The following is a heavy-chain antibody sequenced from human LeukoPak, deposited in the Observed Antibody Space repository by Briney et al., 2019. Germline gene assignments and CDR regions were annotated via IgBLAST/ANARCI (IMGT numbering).Heavy chain of an antibody. V-gene: IGHV3-23*01. Sequence: GGSLRLSCAASGFTLTNSPMSWVRQAPGKGLEWVSGISGSDDTTYYADSMKGRFAISRDSSKNTLYLQMNSLRAEDTAVYYCARPPGDYWGQGTLVTVSS. CDR3: ARPPGDY. CDR2: ISGSDDTT. CDR1: GFTLTNSP. J-gene: IGHJ4*02. D-gene: IGHD7-27*01.